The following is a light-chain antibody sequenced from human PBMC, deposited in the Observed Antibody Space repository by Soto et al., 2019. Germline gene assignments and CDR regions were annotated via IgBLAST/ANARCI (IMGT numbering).Light chain of an antibody. CDR3: QQYDTSGT. CDR1: QDVRRSQ. CDR2: AAS. J-gene: IGKJ1*01. Sequence: EIVLTQSPGTLSLSPGDTATLSRRASQDVRRSQLAWYQQKPGQAPSLLIYAASARATGIPDRFSGSGSGTDFTLTISRLQPEDFAVYFCQQYDTSGTFGQGTKVEIK. V-gene: IGKV3-20*01.